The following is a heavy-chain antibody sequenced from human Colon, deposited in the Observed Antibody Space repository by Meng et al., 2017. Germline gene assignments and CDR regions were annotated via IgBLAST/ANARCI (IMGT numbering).Heavy chain of an antibody. Sequence: QGSGHVRVEPLETLSRAVSVSRAAVSVNSDWSWVRQPPGRGLEWIGQLDHGGSAYYRPSLNSRVTMSLDKSRNQFSLRLTSVTAADTAVYYCARHGGYYQDFWGQGTLVTVSS. CDR3: ARHGGYYQDF. D-gene: IGHD4-23*01. CDR2: LDHGGSA. CDR1: RAAVSVNSD. V-gene: IGHV4-4*02. J-gene: IGHJ4*02.